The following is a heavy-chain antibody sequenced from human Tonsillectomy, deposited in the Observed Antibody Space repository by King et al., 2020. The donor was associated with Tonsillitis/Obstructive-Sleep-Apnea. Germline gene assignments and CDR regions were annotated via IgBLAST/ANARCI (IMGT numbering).Heavy chain of an antibody. Sequence: DVQLVESGGGLVQPGGSLTLSCAASGFTFSSHWMHWVRQAPGKGLVWVSRINNDGSSTSYAGSVKGRFTISSDNAKNTLYLQMNSLRAEDTAVYYCARQSLGYCSTTSCRIVDYWGQGALVTVSS. V-gene: IGHV3-74*01. D-gene: IGHD2-2*01. J-gene: IGHJ4*02. CDR3: ARQSLGYCSTTSCRIVDY. CDR1: GFTFSSHW. CDR2: INNDGSST.